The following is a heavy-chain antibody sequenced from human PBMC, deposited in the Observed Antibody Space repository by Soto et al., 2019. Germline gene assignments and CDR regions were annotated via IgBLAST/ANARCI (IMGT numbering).Heavy chain of an antibody. CDR3: AHRGGCSAASCFSNYFYA. Sequence: QITLKESGPALVRPTQALTLTCTFSGFSLTTSGVGVAWIRQPPGKALECLALVYWDGDERFNPSLRNRLTLTTDTSKNRVVLTMTNMDPVDKGTYYCAHRGGCSAASCFSNYFYAWGQGALVTVSS. CDR2: VYWDGDE. CDR1: GFSLTTSGVG. D-gene: IGHD2-15*01. V-gene: IGHV2-5*02. J-gene: IGHJ5*02.